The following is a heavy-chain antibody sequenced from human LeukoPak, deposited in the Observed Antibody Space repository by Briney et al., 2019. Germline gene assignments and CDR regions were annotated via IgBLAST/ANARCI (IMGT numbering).Heavy chain of an antibody. CDR2: IYPGDSDT. CDR1: GYSLTGYW. CDR3: ARVPQGYCSSTSCSEFDY. Sequence: GESLKISCKGSGYSLTGYWIGWVRQMPGKGLEWMGIIYPGDSDTRYSPSFQGQVTISADKSISTAYLQWSSLKAWDTAMYYCARVPQGYCSSTSCSEFDYWGQGTLVTVSS. D-gene: IGHD2-2*01. V-gene: IGHV5-51*01. J-gene: IGHJ4*02.